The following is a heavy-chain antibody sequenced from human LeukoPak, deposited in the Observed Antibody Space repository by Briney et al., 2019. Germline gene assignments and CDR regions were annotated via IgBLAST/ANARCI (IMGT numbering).Heavy chain of an antibody. V-gene: IGHV3-23*01. Sequence: GASLRLSCAASGFSFSSYAMTWVRQAPGKGLEWVSSIDAGGGDTYHSDSVKGRFTTSRDNSMNTLYLQMNSLRADDTAVYYCGRPTKYWLVRGNGVDVWGQGTTVTVSS. J-gene: IGHJ6*02. D-gene: IGHD6-19*01. CDR2: IDAGGGDT. CDR3: GRPTKYWLVRGNGVDV. CDR1: GFSFSSYA.